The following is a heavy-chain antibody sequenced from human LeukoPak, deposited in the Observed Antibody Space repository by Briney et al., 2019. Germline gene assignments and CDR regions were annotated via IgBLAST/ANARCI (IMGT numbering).Heavy chain of an antibody. J-gene: IGHJ4*02. D-gene: IGHD3-22*01. Sequence: PSQTLSLTCTVSGGSINSGDYYWGWIRQPPGKGLEWIGYISSGGTAYYNPSLRSRVTVSMDTSKNHVSLKLSSVTAADTAVYYCGRGLISFDYYDSSGPFDYGGQGPLVTVSS. V-gene: IGHV4-30-4*01. CDR1: GGSINSGDYY. CDR2: ISSGGTA. CDR3: GRGLISFDYYDSSGPFDY.